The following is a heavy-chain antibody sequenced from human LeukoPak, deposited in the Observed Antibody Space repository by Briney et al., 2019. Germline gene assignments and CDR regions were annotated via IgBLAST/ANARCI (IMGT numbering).Heavy chain of an antibody. D-gene: IGHD5-24*01. J-gene: IGHJ4*02. V-gene: IGHV6-1*01. CDR3: AREAEITRFDY. CDR2: TSYRSKWYN. Sequence: SQILSLTCAISGDSVSTNSVAWNWIRQSPSRGLEWLGRTSYRSKWYNDYAVSVKSRITITPDTSKNQFSLQLNSVTPEDTAVYYCAREAEITRFDYWGQGTLVTVSS. CDR1: GDSVSTNSVA.